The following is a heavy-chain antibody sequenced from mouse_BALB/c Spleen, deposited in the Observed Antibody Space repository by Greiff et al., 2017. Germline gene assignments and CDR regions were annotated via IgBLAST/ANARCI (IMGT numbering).Heavy chain of an antibody. CDR3: ARSMITTKGAYAMDY. Sequence: EVKVVESGGGLVQPGGSRKLSCAASGFTFSSFGMHWVRQAPEKGLEWVAYISSGSSTIYYADTVKGRFTISRDNPKNTLFLQMTSLRSEDTAMYYCARSMITTKGAYAMDYWGQGTSVTVSS. J-gene: IGHJ4*01. CDR1: GFTFSSFG. D-gene: IGHD2-4*01. CDR2: ISSGSSTI. V-gene: IGHV5-17*02.